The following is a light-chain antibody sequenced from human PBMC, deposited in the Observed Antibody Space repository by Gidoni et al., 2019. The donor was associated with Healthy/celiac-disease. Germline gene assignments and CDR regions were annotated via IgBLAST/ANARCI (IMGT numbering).Light chain of an antibody. CDR1: QSISSW. CDR2: KAS. CDR3: QHSFT. V-gene: IGKV1-5*03. J-gene: IGKJ3*01. Sequence: DIQITQSPSTLSASVGDRVTITCRANQSISSWLAWYQQKPGKAPKLLIYKASSLESWVPPRFSGSGSGTEFTLTISSLQPDDFATYDCQHSFTFGPGTKVDIK.